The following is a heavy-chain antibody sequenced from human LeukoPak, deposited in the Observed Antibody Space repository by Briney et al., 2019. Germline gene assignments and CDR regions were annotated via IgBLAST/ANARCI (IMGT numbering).Heavy chain of an antibody. D-gene: IGHD3-10*01. CDR1: GDTFRNYA. Sequence: GASVKVSCKASGDTFRNYAISWVRQAPRQGLEWMGWINTNTGNPTYAQGFTGRFVFSLDTSVNTAYLQISSLKAEDTAVYYCTRVGYGSGSYYIANYWGQGTLVTVSS. V-gene: IGHV7-4-1*02. J-gene: IGHJ4*02. CDR2: INTNTGNP. CDR3: TRVGYGSGSYYIANY.